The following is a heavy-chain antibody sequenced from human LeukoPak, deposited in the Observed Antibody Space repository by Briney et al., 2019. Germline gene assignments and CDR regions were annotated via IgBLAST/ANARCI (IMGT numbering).Heavy chain of an antibody. V-gene: IGHV3-74*01. D-gene: IGHD4-17*01. J-gene: IGHJ4*02. CDR3: AKDRNYGDYGSLDY. CDR2: INSDGSST. Sequence: GGSLRLSCAASGFTFSSYWMHWVRQAPGKGLVWVSRINSDGSSTSYADSVKGRFTISRDNAKNTLCLQMNSLRAEDTALYYCAKDRNYGDYGSLDYWGQGTLVTVSS. CDR1: GFTFSSYW.